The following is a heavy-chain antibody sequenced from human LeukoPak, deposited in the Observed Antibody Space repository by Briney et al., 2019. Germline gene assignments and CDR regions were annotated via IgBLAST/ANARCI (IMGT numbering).Heavy chain of an antibody. V-gene: IGHV3-23*01. CDR2: VSGSGGST. J-gene: IGHJ4*02. Sequence: GGSLRLSGAASGFTFSSYAMSWVRQAPGKGLEWVSAVSGSGGSTYYADSVKGRFTISRDNSKNTLYLQMNSLRAEDTAVYYCAKGVSAAVYYFDYWGQGALVTVSS. CDR3: AKGVSAAVYYFDY. D-gene: IGHD6-13*01. CDR1: GFTFSSYA.